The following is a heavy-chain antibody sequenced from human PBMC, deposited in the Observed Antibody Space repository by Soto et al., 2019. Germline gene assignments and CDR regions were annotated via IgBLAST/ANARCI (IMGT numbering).Heavy chain of an antibody. Sequence: QVQLVQSGAEVKKPGASVKVSCKASGYTFTSYGISWVRQAPGQGLEWMGWMSAYNGNTNYAQKLQGRVTMTTETSTSTAEMEMRSLISDDTALYYCARAGDYGDYGNFDYWGQGTLVTVSS. J-gene: IGHJ4*02. CDR1: GYTFTSYG. CDR2: MSAYNGNT. CDR3: ARAGDYGDYGNFDY. D-gene: IGHD4-17*01. V-gene: IGHV1-18*04.